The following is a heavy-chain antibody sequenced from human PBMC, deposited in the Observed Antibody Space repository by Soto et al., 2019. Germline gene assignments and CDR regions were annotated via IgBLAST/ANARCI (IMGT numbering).Heavy chain of an antibody. D-gene: IGHD2-21*02. Sequence: ASVKVSCKASGYTFTSYGISWVRQAPGQGLEWMGWISAYNGNTNYAQKLQGRVTMTTDTSTSTAYMELRSLRSDDTAVYYCARERWGPYCGGDCYSPSDYWRQRTLVTVSS. CDR1: GYTFTSYG. CDR2: ISAYNGNT. J-gene: IGHJ4*02. V-gene: IGHV1-18*04. CDR3: ARERWGPYCGGDCYSPSDY.